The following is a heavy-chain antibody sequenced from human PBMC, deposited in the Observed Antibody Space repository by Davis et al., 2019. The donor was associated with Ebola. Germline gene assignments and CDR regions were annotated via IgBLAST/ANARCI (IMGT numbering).Heavy chain of an antibody. CDR2: ISYDGSNK. CDR1: GFTFSSYA. CDR3: AKNVAGTFDSSGYYPDY. V-gene: IGHV3-30-3*02. Sequence: GGSLRLSCAASGFTFSSYAMHWVRQAPGKGLEWVAVISYDGSNKYYADSVKGRFTISRDNSKNTVYLQMNNLRAEDTAIYYCAKNVAGTFDSSGYYPDYWGQGALLTVSS. D-gene: IGHD3-22*01. J-gene: IGHJ4*02.